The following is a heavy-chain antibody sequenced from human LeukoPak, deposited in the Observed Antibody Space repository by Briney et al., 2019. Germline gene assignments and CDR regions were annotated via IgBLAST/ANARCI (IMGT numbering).Heavy chain of an antibody. D-gene: IGHD3-10*01. CDR3: ARSKVRGLDY. CDR1: GFTFSRYW. V-gene: IGHV3-21*01. J-gene: IGHJ4*02. CDR2: ISSSSYI. Sequence: GGSLRLSCVGSGFTFSRYWLNWVRQAPGKGLEWVSSISSSSYIYYADSVKGRFTISRDNAKNSLYLQMNGLRAEDTAVYYCARSKVRGLDYWGQGTLVTVSS.